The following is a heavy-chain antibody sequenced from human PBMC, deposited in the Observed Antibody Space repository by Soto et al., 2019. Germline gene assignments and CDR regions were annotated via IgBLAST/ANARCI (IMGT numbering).Heavy chain of an antibody. V-gene: IGHV3-23*01. CDR2: ISGSSDST. CDR1: GFSFRTYA. CDR3: AKDKPHYYYYYGMDV. Sequence: GGTLRLAWSASGFSFRTYAMSWYRQAQGKGLEWVSAISGSSDSTYYADSVKGRFTISRDNSKNTLYLQMNSLRAEDTAVYYCAKDKPHYYYYYGMDVWGQGTTVTVS. J-gene: IGHJ6*02.